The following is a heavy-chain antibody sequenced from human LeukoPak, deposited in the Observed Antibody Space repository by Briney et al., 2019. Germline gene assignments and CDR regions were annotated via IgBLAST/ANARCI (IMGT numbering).Heavy chain of an antibody. CDR3: AKVTEYCTGGSCYTGDY. Sequence: PGGSLRLSCLASGFPLRHYALNWVRPAPGEGLEWVSAISFSGSLTYYADSVKGRFTISRDNSKNTLYLPMNSLRAEDTAVYYCAKVTEYCTGGSCYTGDYWGQGTLVTVSS. V-gene: IGHV3-23*01. CDR2: ISFSGSLT. J-gene: IGHJ4*02. D-gene: IGHD2-15*01. CDR1: GFPLRHYA.